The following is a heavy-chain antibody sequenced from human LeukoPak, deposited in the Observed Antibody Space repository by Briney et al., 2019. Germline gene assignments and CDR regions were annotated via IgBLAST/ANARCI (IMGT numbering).Heavy chain of an antibody. V-gene: IGHV4-30-2*01. CDR2: IYHSGST. CDR1: GGSIRSGGYY. J-gene: IGHJ5*02. Sequence: PSRTLSLTCTVSGGSIRSGGYYWSWIRQPPGKGLEWIGYIYHSGSTYFNPSLKSRVTISVDRSKNQFSLKLSSVTAADTAVYYCARDLGGTSSGYYNWFDPWGQGTLVTVSS. CDR3: ARDLGGTSSGYYNWFDP. D-gene: IGHD5-12*01.